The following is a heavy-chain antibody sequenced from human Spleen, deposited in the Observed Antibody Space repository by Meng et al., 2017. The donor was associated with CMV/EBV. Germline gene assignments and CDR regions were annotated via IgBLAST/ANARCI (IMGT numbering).Heavy chain of an antibody. V-gene: IGHV3-7*01. CDR3: AREGPPETVVEPAVIVDWDGAFDL. D-gene: IGHD2-2*02. CDR2: IKKDGSET. J-gene: IGHJ3*01. CDR1: GFTFRSYW. Sequence: GGSLRLSCAASGFTFRSYWMNWVRQAPGKGLEWVANIKKDGSETHYVDSVKGRFTISRDNAKNSLFLQMNSLRDEDTAVYYCAREGPPETVVEPAVIVDWDGAFDLWGQGTMVTVSS.